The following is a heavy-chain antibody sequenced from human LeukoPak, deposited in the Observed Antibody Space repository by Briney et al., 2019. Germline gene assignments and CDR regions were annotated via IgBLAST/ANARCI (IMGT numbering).Heavy chain of an antibody. CDR3: ARDKIVADYYFDY. D-gene: IGHD3-16*02. CDR2: ISRDGRDK. CDR1: GFTFSNYA. J-gene: IGHJ4*02. V-gene: IGHV3-30*04. Sequence: PGRSLRLSCAASGFTFSNYAMHWVRQAPGKGLEWVAVISRDGRDKHNADSVKGRFTISRDNSMNTLYLRMDSLRGEDTAVYYCARDKIVADYYFDYWGQGTLVTVSS.